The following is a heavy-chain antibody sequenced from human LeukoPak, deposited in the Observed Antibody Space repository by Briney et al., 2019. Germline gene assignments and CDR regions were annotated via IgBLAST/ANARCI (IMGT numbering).Heavy chain of an antibody. CDR1: GYTFTDYY. CDR3: ARDAISRGMIDY. Sequence: ASVKVSRKSSGYTFTDYYLHWVRQAPGQGLEWMGWINPNSGDTNYAQKFQDRVNMTMDTSISTAYMDLSRLKSDDTAVYFCARDAISRGMIDYWGQGTPVTVSS. D-gene: IGHD3-10*01. CDR2: INPNSGDT. V-gene: IGHV1-2*02. J-gene: IGHJ4*02.